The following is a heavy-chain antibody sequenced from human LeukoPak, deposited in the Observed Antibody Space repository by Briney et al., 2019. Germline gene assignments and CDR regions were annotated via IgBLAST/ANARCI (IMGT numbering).Heavy chain of an antibody. Sequence: SETLSLTCAVYGGSFSSYYWSWIRQPPGKGLEWIGYIYYSGSTNYNPSLKSRVTISVDTSKNQFSLKLSSVTAADTAVYYCARVLKDYYYYYMDVWGKGTTVTISS. CDR3: ARVLKDYYYYYMDV. CDR2: IYYSGST. CDR1: GGSFSSYY. J-gene: IGHJ6*03. V-gene: IGHV4-59*01.